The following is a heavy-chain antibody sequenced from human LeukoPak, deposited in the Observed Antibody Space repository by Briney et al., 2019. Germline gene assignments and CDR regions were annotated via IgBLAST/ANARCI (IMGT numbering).Heavy chain of an antibody. CDR1: GFTFSTYG. V-gene: IGHV3-30*18. J-gene: IGHJ3*02. CDR2: ISYDGSKK. CDR3: AKGRQQWWTFDVLDI. Sequence: PGRSLTFYSAGSGFTFSTYGMHRVPQAQGKGLEWVALISYDGSKKYYADSVKGRFTISRDNSESTLYLQMNSLRPEDTAVYHCAKGRQQWWTFDVLDIWGQGTVVTVSS. D-gene: IGHD5-18*01.